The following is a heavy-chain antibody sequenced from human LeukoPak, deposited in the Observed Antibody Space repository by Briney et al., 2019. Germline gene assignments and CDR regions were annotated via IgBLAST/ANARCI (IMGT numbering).Heavy chain of an antibody. J-gene: IGHJ4*02. V-gene: IGHV3-23*01. CDR2: ISGSGADT. Sequence: GSLRLSCATSGFTFNDYAMNWVRQAPGKGLEWVAGISGSGADTYYADSVKGRFTISRDNAKNSLYLQMNSLRAEDTAVYFCARDPYRAGSGSPDYWGRGTLVTVSS. CDR3: ARDPYRAGSGSPDY. CDR1: GFTFNDYA. D-gene: IGHD3-10*01.